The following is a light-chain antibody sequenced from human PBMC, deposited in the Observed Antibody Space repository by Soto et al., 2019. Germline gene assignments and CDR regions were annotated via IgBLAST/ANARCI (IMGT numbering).Light chain of an antibody. CDR2: KAS. V-gene: IGKV1-5*03. J-gene: IGKJ1*01. CDR1: ENIGAW. CDR3: QQYHFYSWT. Sequence: DLQMTQSPSTLSASVGARVTITCRASENIGAWLAWYQQKPGKAPKLLIYKASSLESGVPSRFSAVLYGTAGTINIGSLQPDDGSTYYGQQYHFYSWTFGQGTKVDIK.